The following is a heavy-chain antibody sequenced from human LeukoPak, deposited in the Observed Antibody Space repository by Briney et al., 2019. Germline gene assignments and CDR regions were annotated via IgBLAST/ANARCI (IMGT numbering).Heavy chain of an antibody. CDR1: GGSISSYY. V-gene: IGHV4-59*12. J-gene: IGHJ5*02. Sequence: SETLSLTCIVSGGSISSYYWGWIRQPPGKGLEWIGYIFYSGGTYYYNPSLKSRVTISVDTSKNQFSLKLSSVTAADTAVYYCARVLGRLGWFDPWGQGTLVTVSS. D-gene: IGHD3-9*01. CDR2: IFYSGGTY. CDR3: ARVLGRLGWFDP.